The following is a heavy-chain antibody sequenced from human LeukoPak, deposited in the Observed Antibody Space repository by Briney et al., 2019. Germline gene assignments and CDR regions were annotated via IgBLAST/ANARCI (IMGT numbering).Heavy chain of an antibody. D-gene: IGHD4-17*01. CDR1: GVSISSYY. V-gene: IGHV4-59*08. CDR2: IYYSGST. Sequence: SETLSLTCTVSGVSISSYYWSWIRQPPGEGLEWIGYIYYSGSTNYNPSLKSRVTISVDTSKNQFSLKLSSVTAADTAVYYCARAAHTADFDYWGQGTLVTVSS. J-gene: IGHJ4*02. CDR3: ARAAHTADFDY.